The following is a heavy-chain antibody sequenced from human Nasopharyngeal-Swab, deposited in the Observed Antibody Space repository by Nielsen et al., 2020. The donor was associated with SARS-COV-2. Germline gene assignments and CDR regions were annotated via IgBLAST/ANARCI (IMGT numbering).Heavy chain of an antibody. D-gene: IGHD2/OR15-2a*01. J-gene: IGHJ4*02. CDR1: GFTFSNYR. Sequence: GESLKISCAASGFTFSNYRMHWVRQAPGKGLVWVSRINGDGSSLNYEDFVKGRFTISTDNAKSTLYLEMNSLRAEDTAVYYCARGRGSSTSMIGYWGQGTLVTVSS. CDR2: INGDGSSL. CDR3: ARGRGSSTSMIGY. V-gene: IGHV3-74*01.